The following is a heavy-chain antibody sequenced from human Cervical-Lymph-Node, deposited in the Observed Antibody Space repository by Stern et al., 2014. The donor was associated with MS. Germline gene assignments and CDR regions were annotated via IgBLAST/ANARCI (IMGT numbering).Heavy chain of an antibody. V-gene: IGHV3-53*04. D-gene: IGHD3-10*01. CDR3: ARAGWFGEPAVPAAFDI. J-gene: IGHJ3*02. CDR2: IYSGGST. Sequence: EVQLVESGGGLVQPGGSLRLSCAASGFTVSSNYMSWVRQAPGKGLEWVSVIYSGGSTYYADSVKGRFTISRHNSKNTLYLQMNSLRAEDTAVYYCARAGWFGEPAVPAAFDIWGQGTMVTVSS. CDR1: GFTVSSNY.